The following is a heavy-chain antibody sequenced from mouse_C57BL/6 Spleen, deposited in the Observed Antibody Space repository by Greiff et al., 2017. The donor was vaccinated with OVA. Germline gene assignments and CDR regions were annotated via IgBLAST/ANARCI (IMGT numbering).Heavy chain of an antibody. V-gene: IGHV1-61*01. CDR3: ARAGSSFFDY. D-gene: IGHD1-1*01. CDR1: GYTFTSYW. J-gene: IGHJ2*01. CDR2: IYPSDSET. Sequence: VQLQQPGAELVRPGSSVKLSCKASGYTFTSYWMAWVKQRPGQGLEWIGNIYPSDSETHYNQKFKDKATLTVDKSSSTAYMQLSSLTSEDSAVYYCARAGSSFFDYWGQGTTLTVSS.